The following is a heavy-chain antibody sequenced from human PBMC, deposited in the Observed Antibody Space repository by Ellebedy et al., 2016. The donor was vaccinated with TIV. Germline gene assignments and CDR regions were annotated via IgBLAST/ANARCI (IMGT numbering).Heavy chain of an antibody. Sequence: GGSLRLSCAASGFTFGTHAMHWVRQVPGKGLEWVAVTSYDGTNNYYADSVWGRFTISRDNSKNTLYLQMISLRPEDTAVYYCARDPSPSRGYDLVYFDCWGQGALVTVSS. CDR1: GFTFGTHA. V-gene: IGHV3-30*04. CDR2: TSYDGTNN. CDR3: ARDPSPSRGYDLVYFDC. D-gene: IGHD5-12*01. J-gene: IGHJ4*02.